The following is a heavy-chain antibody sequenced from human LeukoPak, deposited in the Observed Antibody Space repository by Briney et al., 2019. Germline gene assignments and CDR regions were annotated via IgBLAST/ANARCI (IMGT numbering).Heavy chain of an antibody. Sequence: GGSLRLSCAASGFTVSNNYMSRVRQAPGKGLEWVSVIYSGGNTYYADSVKGRFTISRDNSKNTLYLQMNSLRVEDTAVYYCVGCSSTSCYTYWGQGTLVTVSS. CDR2: IYSGGNT. CDR1: GFTVSNNY. V-gene: IGHV3-53*01. J-gene: IGHJ4*02. D-gene: IGHD2-2*02. CDR3: VGCSSTSCYTY.